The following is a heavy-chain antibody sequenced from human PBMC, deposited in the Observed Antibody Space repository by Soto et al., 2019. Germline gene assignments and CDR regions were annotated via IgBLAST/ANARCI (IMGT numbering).Heavy chain of an antibody. CDR2: IYYSGST. D-gene: IGHD6-6*01. CDR1: GGSISSSSYY. CDR3: ARVLDVYSSSSEGEYYFDY. J-gene: IGHJ4*02. V-gene: IGHV4-39*07. Sequence: SETLSLTCTVSGGSISSSSYYWGWIRQPPGKGLEWIGYIYYSGSTNYNPSLKSRVTISVDTSKNQFSLKLSSVTAADTAVYYCARVLDVYSSSSEGEYYFDYWGQGTLVTVSS.